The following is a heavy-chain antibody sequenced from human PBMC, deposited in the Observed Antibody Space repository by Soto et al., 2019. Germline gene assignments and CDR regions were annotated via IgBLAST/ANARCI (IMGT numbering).Heavy chain of an antibody. CDR3: ARGNRSGWLGHYYGMDV. D-gene: IGHD6-19*01. Sequence: SETLSLTCTVSGGSISSYYWSWIRQPAGKGLEWIGRIYTSGSTNYNPSLKSRVTMSVDTSKSQFSLKLSSVTAADTAVYYCARGNRSGWLGHYYGMDVWGQGTTVTVSS. V-gene: IGHV4-4*07. CDR1: GGSISSYY. J-gene: IGHJ6*02. CDR2: IYTSGST.